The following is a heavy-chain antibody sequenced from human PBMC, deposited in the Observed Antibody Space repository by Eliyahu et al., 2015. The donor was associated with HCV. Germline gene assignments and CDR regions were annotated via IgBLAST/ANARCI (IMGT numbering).Heavy chain of an antibody. V-gene: IGHV1-2*02. Sequence: QVQLVQSGAEVKKPGASVKVSCKASGYTFTGYYMHWVRQAPGQGLEWMGWINPNSGGTNYAQKFQGRVTMTRDTSISTAYMELSRLRSDDTAAYYCASLPPDGYNWRLPFDYWGQGTLVTVSS. CDR3: ASLPPDGYNWRLPFDY. D-gene: IGHD5-24*01. CDR2: INPNSGGT. CDR1: GYTFTGYY. J-gene: IGHJ4*02.